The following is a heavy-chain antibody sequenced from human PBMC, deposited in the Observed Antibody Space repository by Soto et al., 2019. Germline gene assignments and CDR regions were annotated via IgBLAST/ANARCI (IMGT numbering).Heavy chain of an antibody. Sequence: QLQLQESGPGLVKPSETLSLTCTVSAGSISRSNYYWGWIRQPPGKGLEWIGSMYSSGNTYYNTFLKSRVTISVDTSKNQFSLKMSSVTAADTAVYYCARQLYDSSGYDYVSWGQGTLVTVSS. J-gene: IGHJ5*02. CDR1: AGSISRSNYY. V-gene: IGHV4-39*01. D-gene: IGHD3-22*01. CDR2: MYSSGNT. CDR3: ARQLYDSSGYDYVS.